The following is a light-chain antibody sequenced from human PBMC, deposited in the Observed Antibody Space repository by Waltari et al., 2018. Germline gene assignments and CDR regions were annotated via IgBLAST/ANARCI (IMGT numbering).Light chain of an antibody. CDR2: QIS. CDR1: QSLLHSDGKTY. Sequence: DIVMTQTPLSLSVTPVQPASISCKSSQSLLHSDGKTYLYWYFQRPGQSPQLLIYQISGRFSGVPDRFSGSGSGTDFTLRISRVEPDDIGVYYCMQAMHLPLTFGGGTKVEVK. V-gene: IGKV2-29*03. CDR3: MQAMHLPLT. J-gene: IGKJ4*01.